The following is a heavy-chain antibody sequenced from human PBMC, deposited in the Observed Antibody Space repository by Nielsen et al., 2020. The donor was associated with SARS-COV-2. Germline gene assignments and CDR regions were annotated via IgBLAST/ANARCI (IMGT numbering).Heavy chain of an antibody. J-gene: IGHJ4*02. CDR2: ISTDSGNP. V-gene: IGHV7-4-1*02. CDR1: GYISTNNA. Sequence: ASAKVSCNASGYISTNNAMNRVRQAPGEGREWWGWISTDSGNPTYAQGFTGRFAFSLDTSVTTTYLQISNLKAEDTAVYYCAREQSFCGVDCYSYFDFWGQGALVTVSS. CDR3: AREQSFCGVDCYSYFDF. D-gene: IGHD2-21*02.